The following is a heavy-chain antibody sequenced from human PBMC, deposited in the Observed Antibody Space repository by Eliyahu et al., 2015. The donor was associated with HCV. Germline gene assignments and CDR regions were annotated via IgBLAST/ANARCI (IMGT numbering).Heavy chain of an antibody. V-gene: IGHV4-34*01. Sequence: QVQLQQWGAGLLKPSETLSLTCAVYGGSFSGYYWXWIRQPPGKGLEWIGEINHSGKTNYNPSLKSRVTISVDTSKNQFSLKLSSVTAADTAVYYCARRRAYKVEGYCSSTSCHKEGWFDPWGQGTLVTVSS. CDR2: INHSGKT. CDR3: ARRRAYKVEGYCSSTSCHKEGWFDP. J-gene: IGHJ5*02. D-gene: IGHD2-2*02. CDR1: GGSFSGYY.